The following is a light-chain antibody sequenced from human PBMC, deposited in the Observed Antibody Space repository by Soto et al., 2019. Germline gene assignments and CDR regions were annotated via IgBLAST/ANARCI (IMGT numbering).Light chain of an antibody. CDR3: QQYSNWPPLT. V-gene: IGKV3D-15*01. CDR1: QSVSNN. CDR2: GGS. J-gene: IGKJ4*01. Sequence: EVGFTQSPGTLSLYPGERATLSCRASQSVSNNYLAWYQQKPGQSPRLLIYGGSARATGIPARFSGSGSGTEFTLTISSLQSEDVAVYYCQQYSNWPPLTFGGGTKVDIK.